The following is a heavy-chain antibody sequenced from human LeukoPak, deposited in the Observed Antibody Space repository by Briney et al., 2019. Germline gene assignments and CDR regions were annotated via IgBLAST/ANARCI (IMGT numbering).Heavy chain of an antibody. CDR2: INPLRGDT. J-gene: IGHJ3*01. D-gene: IGHD1-14*01. V-gene: IGHV1-2*02. CDR1: GYSFTGSY. Sequence: GASVKVSCKAYGYSFTGSYMHWVRQAPGQGLEWMGWINPLRGDTNYAQKFQGRVTMTRDTSISTAYMELNSLSPDDTAVYFCAREISRIRGIFDLWGQGTMVTVSS. CDR3: AREISRIRGIFDL.